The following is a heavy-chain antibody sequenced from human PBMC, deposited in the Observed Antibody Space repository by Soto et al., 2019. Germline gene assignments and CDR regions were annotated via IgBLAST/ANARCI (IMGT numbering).Heavy chain of an antibody. CDR2: ISGYNANT. V-gene: IGHV1-18*01. J-gene: IGHJ4*02. Sequence: QVQLVQSGPEVKKPGASVKVSCKGSGYTFNSFGISWVRQAPGQGLEGMGWISGYNANTKYAQKFQGRVTMTTDTSTSTADMERRSLRSDDTAVYYGARYFWSGRLPYHFDFWGQGTLVTVSS. D-gene: IGHD3-3*01. CDR1: GYTFNSFG. CDR3: ARYFWSGRLPYHFDF.